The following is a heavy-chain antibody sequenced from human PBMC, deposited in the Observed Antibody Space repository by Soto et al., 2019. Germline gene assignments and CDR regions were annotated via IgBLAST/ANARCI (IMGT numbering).Heavy chain of an antibody. CDR3: AIDPNGDYVGGFDF. D-gene: IGHD4-17*01. CDR2: ISSSGGRT. J-gene: IGHJ3*01. CDR1: GFTLRSYA. Sequence: GGSLRLSCAVTGFTLRSYAMSWVRQAPGKGLEWVSGISSSGGRTYYADSVKGRFTISRDNSKNTLYLQMSSLRVEDTAVYYCAIDPNGDYVGGFDFWGQGIMVTVSS. V-gene: IGHV3-23*01.